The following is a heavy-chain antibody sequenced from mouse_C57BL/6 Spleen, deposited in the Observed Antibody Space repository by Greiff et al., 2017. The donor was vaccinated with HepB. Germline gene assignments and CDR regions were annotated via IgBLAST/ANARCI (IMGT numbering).Heavy chain of an antibody. CDR1: GYTFTSYW. J-gene: IGHJ4*01. CDR3: APYDYDPYYAMDY. V-gene: IGHV1-5*01. CDR2: IYPGNSDT. Sequence: EVKLVESGTVLARPGASVKMSCKTSGYTFTSYWMHWVKQRPGQGLEWIGAIYPGNSDTSYNQKFKGKAKLTAVTSASTAYMELSSLTNEDSAVYYCAPYDYDPYYAMDYWGQGTSVTVSS. D-gene: IGHD2-4*01.